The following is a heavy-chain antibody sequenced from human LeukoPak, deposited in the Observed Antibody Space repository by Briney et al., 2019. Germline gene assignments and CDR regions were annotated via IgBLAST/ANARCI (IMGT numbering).Heavy chain of an antibody. CDR1: GGSISSYY. V-gene: IGHV4-4*07. CDR2: IYTSGST. D-gene: IGHD3-22*01. CDR3: ARDREYYDSSGYYRSGAFDI. Sequence: PSETLSLTCTVSGGSISSYYWSWIRQPAGKGLEWIGRIYTSGSTNYNPSLKSRVTMPVDTSKNQFSLKLSSVTAADTAVYYCARDREYYDSSGYYRSGAFDIWGQGTMVTVSS. J-gene: IGHJ3*02.